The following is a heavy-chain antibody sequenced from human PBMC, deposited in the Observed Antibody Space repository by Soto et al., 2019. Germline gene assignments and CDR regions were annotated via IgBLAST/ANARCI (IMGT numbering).Heavy chain of an antibody. D-gene: IGHD3-22*01. CDR3: ARDRSWREYYYDSSGYYS. Sequence: GGSLRLSCAASGFTFSSYWMHWVRQAPGKGLVWVSRINSDGSSTSYADSVKGRFTISRDNAKNTLYLQMNSLRAEDTAVYYCARDRSWREYYYDSSGYYSWGQGTLVTVSS. V-gene: IGHV3-74*01. CDR2: INSDGSST. J-gene: IGHJ4*02. CDR1: GFTFSSYW.